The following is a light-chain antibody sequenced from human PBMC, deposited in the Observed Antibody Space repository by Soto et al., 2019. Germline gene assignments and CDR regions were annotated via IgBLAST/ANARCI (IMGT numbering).Light chain of an antibody. V-gene: IGLV2-8*01. CDR2: EVS. CDR1: SSVVGAYNY. CDR3: SSYAGSNTYV. Sequence: QSALTQPPSASGSPGQSVTISCTGTSSVVGAYNYVSWYQQHPGKAPKLMIYEVSKRPSGVPDRFSGSKSGNTASLTVSGLQAEDEPDYYCSSYAGSNTYVFGTGTKVTVL. J-gene: IGLJ1*01.